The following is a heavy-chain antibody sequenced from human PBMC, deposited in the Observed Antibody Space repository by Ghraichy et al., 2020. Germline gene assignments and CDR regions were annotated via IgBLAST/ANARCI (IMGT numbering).Heavy chain of an antibody. V-gene: IGHV3-33*01. CDR3: ARDLEVAAIRGYRGMDV. Sequence: GGSLRLSCAASGFTFNYYGMHWVRQAPGKGLEGVAFIWYDGRSKYYADSVKGRFAISRDNSRNTLYLQMDSLRAEDTAVYYCARDLEVAAIRGYRGMDVWGQGTTVTVSS. CDR1: GFTFNYYG. CDR2: IWYDGRSK. J-gene: IGHJ6*02. D-gene: IGHD2-2*02.